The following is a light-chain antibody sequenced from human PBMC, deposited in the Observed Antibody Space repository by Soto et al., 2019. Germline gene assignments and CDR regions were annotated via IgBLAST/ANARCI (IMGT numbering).Light chain of an antibody. J-gene: IGKJ4*01. CDR1: QSVSSSY. CDR2: GAS. Sequence: EIVLTQSPGPLSLSPGERATLSCRASQSVSSSYLAWYQQKPGQAPRLLIYGASSRATGIPDRFSGSGSGTDFTLTSSRLEPEDFAVYYCQHYGSSPAFGGGTKVEIK. V-gene: IGKV3-20*01. CDR3: QHYGSSPA.